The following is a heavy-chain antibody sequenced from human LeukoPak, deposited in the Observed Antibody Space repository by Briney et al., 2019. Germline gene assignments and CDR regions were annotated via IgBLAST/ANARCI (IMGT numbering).Heavy chain of an antibody. J-gene: IGHJ3*02. Sequence: SETLSLTCNVSGGSISSYYWSWIRQPPGKGLEWIGYIFYSGSTNYNPSLKRRVTISVDTSKIQFSLKLSSVTAADTAVYYCARDRSSGGGAFDIWGQGTMVTVSS. V-gene: IGHV4-59*01. CDR2: IFYSGST. D-gene: IGHD6-19*01. CDR1: GGSISSYY. CDR3: ARDRSSGGGAFDI.